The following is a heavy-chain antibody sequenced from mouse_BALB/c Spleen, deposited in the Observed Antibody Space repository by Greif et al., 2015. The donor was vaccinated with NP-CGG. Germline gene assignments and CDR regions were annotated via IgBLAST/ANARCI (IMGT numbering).Heavy chain of an antibody. CDR3: ARSQGYYFDY. CDR1: GYAFSSYW. V-gene: IGHV1-80*01. CDR2: IYPGDGDT. Sequence: VKLMESGAELVRPGSSVKISCKASGYAFSSYWMNWVKQRPGQGLEWIGQIYPGDGDTNYNGKFKGKATLTADKSSSTAYMQLRSLKSEDSAVYFCARSQGYYFDYWGQGTLSQSPQ. J-gene: IGHJ2*01.